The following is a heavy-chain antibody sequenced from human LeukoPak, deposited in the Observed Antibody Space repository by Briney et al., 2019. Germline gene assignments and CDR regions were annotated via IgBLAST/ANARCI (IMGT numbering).Heavy chain of an antibody. J-gene: IGHJ5*02. CDR3: ARDGSGSSGYYYFTGYNWFDP. V-gene: IGHV1-18*01. CDR2: ISTYNGNT. D-gene: IGHD3-22*01. CDR1: GYTFTSYG. Sequence: ASVKVSCKASGYTFTSYGISWVRQAPGQGLEWMGWISTYNGNTNYAQKLQGRVTMTTDTSTSTAYMELRSLRSDDTAVYYCARDGSGSSGYYYFTGYNWFDPWGQGTLVTVSS.